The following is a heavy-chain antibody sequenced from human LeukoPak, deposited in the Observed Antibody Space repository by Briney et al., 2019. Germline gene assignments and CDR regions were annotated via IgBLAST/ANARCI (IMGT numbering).Heavy chain of an antibody. V-gene: IGHV3-9*01. CDR2: ISWNSGSI. CDR3: AKDIFTMVRGVVDY. CDR1: GFTFDDYA. D-gene: IGHD3-10*01. Sequence: AGGSLRLSCAASGFTFDDYAMHWVRQAPGKGPEWVSGISWNSGSIGYADSVKGRFTISRDNAKNSLYLQMNSLRAEDTALYYCAKDIFTMVRGVVDYWGQGTLVTVSS. J-gene: IGHJ4*02.